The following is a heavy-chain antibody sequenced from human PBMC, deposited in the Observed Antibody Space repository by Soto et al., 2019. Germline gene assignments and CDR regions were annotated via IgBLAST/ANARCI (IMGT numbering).Heavy chain of an antibody. CDR2: IYPGDSDT. V-gene: IGHV5-51*01. CDR3: ARAPSHAFDI. J-gene: IGHJ3*02. Sequence: GESLKISCKGSGYGFANYWIGWVRQMPGKGLEWMGIIYPGDSDTRYSPSFEGHVTISADKSISTAYLQWSSLKASDTATYFCARAPSHAFDIWGQGTMVTVSS. CDR1: GYGFANYW.